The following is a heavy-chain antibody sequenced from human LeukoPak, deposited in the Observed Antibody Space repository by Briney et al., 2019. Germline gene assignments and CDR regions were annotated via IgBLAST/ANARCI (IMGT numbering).Heavy chain of an antibody. J-gene: IGHJ4*02. Sequence: ASVKVSCKASGYSFTSYAMNWERQAPGQGLEWMGLINTNTENPTYAQGVTGRVVFSLDTSVCTAYLQLSSLKPEDTAVYYCARGYTKDITSVTHFDDWGQGTLVTVSS. V-gene: IGHV7-4-1*02. CDR3: ARGYTKDITSVTHFDD. D-gene: IGHD4-17*01. CDR1: GYSFTSYA. CDR2: INTNTENP.